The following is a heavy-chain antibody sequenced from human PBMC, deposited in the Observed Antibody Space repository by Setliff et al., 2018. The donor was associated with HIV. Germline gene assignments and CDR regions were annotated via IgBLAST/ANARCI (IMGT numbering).Heavy chain of an antibody. CDR3: VRGWDDKVSTISAPYYYYMDV. J-gene: IGHJ6*03. V-gene: IGHV4-34*01. CDR2: INHRGST. CDR1: GGSLNGFY. Sequence: LSLTCAFYGGSLNGFYWGWIRQSPGKGLEWIGEINHRGSTNYDPSLKSRVTIRVDMSKNQFSLEVTAVTAADTAVYYCVRGWDDKVSTISAPYYYYMDVWGKGTTVTVSS. D-gene: IGHD5-12*01.